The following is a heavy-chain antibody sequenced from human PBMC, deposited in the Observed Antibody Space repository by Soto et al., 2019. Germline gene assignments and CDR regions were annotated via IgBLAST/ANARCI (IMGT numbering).Heavy chain of an antibody. J-gene: IGHJ4*02. CDR2: FTGDGGT. D-gene: IGHD6-13*01. CDR3: AKDKIQRSSWFLFDY. CDR1: GFTVSSHA. Sequence: PGGSLRLSCEGSGFTVSSHAMTWIRQAPGKGPEWVSTFTGDGGTYYADSVKGRFAISRDNSKNTLYLQMNSLRAEDTALYYCAKDKIQRSSWFLFDYWGQGALVTVSS. V-gene: IGHV3-23*01.